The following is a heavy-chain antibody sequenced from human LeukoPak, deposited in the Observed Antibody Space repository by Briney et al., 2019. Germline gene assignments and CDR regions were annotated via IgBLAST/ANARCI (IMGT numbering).Heavy chain of an antibody. V-gene: IGHV3-74*01. Sequence: GGSLRLSCAASGFTFSNFWMHWVRQAPGKGLVWVALIYGDGSFTRYADSVKGRFTISRDNAKNTVYLQMNSLRVEDTAVYYCARGRPHGNDYWGQGALVTVSS. CDR1: GFTFSNFW. CDR3: ARGRPHGNDY. CDR2: IYGDGSFT. J-gene: IGHJ4*02. D-gene: IGHD4-23*01.